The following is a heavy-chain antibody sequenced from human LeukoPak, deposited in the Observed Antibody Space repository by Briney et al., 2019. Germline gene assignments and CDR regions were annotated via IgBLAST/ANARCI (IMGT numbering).Heavy chain of an antibody. J-gene: IGHJ1*01. Sequence: GESLKISCKGSGYSFTSYWIGWVRQMPGKGLEWMGIIYPGDSDTRYSPSFQGQVAISADKSISTAYLQWSSLKASDTAMYYCARHRDEYSSPWDFQHWGQGTLVTVSS. V-gene: IGHV5-51*01. D-gene: IGHD6-6*01. CDR3: ARHRDEYSSPWDFQH. CDR1: GYSFTSYW. CDR2: IYPGDSDT.